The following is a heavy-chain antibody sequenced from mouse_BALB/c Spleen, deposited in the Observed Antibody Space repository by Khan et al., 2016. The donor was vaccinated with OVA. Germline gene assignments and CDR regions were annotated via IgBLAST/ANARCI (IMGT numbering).Heavy chain of an antibody. V-gene: IGHV3-8*02. Sequence: EVQLQESGPSLVKPSQTLSLTCSVTGDSITSGYWNWIRKFPENKLEYMGYIIYTGYTYYNPSLKSRISITRHTSKNQYYLQLNSVTDDDTATYDCARSTYRYAFVYWGQGTLVTVSA. J-gene: IGHJ3*01. CDR1: GDSITSGY. D-gene: IGHD2-14*01. CDR3: ARSTYRYAFVY. CDR2: IIYTGYT.